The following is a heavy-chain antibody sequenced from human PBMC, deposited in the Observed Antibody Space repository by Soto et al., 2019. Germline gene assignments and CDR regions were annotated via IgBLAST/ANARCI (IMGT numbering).Heavy chain of an antibody. CDR3: ARGLQKWLRSQLGYSYGPKYFDY. D-gene: IGHD5-18*01. CDR1: GYTFTSYG. Sequence: ASAKVSCKASGYTFTSYGISWVRQAPGQGLEWMGWISAYNGNTNYAQKLQGRVTMTTDTSTSTAYMELRSLRSDDTAVYYCARGLQKWLRSQLGYSYGPKYFDYWGQGTLVTVSS. J-gene: IGHJ4*02. CDR2: ISAYNGNT. V-gene: IGHV1-18*01.